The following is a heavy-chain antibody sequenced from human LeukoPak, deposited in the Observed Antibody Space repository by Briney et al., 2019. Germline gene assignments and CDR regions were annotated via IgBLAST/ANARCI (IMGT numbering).Heavy chain of an antibody. D-gene: IGHD3-9*01. CDR3: ARRYRVLRYFDWLSRGFDY. Sequence: PSETLSLTCAVYGGSFSGYYWSWIRQPPGKGLEWIGEINHSGSTNYNPSLKSRVTISVDTSKSQFSLKLSSVTAADTAVYYCARRYRVLRYFDWLSRGFDYWGQGTLVTVSS. J-gene: IGHJ4*02. V-gene: IGHV4-34*01. CDR2: INHSGST. CDR1: GGSFSGYY.